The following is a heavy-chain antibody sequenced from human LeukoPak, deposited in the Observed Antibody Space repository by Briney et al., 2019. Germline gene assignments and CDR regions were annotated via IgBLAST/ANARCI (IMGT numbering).Heavy chain of an antibody. CDR1: GFTFSSYS. D-gene: IGHD3-22*01. Sequence: PGGSLRLSCAASGFTFSSYSMNWVRQAPGKGLEWIAYISSSSSTIYYADSVEGRFTISRGNAKDSLYLQMHSLRAEDTAVYYCARDRAGGAYYYDSSGYSYWGQGTLVTVSS. V-gene: IGHV3-48*01. CDR3: ARDRAGGAYYYDSSGYSY. CDR2: ISSSSSTI. J-gene: IGHJ4*02.